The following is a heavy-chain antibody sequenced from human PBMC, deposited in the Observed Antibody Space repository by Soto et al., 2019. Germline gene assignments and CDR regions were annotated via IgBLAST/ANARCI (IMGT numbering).Heavy chain of an antibody. J-gene: IGHJ4*02. Sequence: QVQLVESGGGVVQPGRSLRLSCAASGFTFSSYAMHWVRQAPGKGLEWVAVISYDGSNTYYADSVKGRFTISRDNSKNTLYLQMNSLRAEDTAVYYCARERGSGWYIDYWGQGTLVTVSS. D-gene: IGHD6-19*01. V-gene: IGHV3-30-3*01. CDR1: GFTFSSYA. CDR3: ARERGSGWYIDY. CDR2: ISYDGSNT.